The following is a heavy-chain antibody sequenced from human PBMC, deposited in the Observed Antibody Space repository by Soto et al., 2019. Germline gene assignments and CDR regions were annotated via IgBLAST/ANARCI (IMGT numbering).Heavy chain of an antibody. CDR1: GFTFSSYA. V-gene: IGHV3-30-3*01. J-gene: IGHJ4*02. D-gene: IGHD5-18*01. Sequence: QVQLVESGGGVVQAGRSLRLSCAASGFTFSSYAMHWVRQAPGKGLEWVAVISYDGSNKYYADSVKGRFTISRDNSKNTLYLQINSLRAEDTAVYYCARLQYSYGDKDYWGQGTLVTVSS. CDR2: ISYDGSNK. CDR3: ARLQYSYGDKDY.